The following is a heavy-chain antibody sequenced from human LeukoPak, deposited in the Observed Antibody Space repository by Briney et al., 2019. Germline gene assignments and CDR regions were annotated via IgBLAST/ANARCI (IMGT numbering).Heavy chain of an antibody. CDR1: GFTFSSYG. Sequence: PGGSLRLSCAASGFTFSSYGMHWVRQAPGKGLEWVSRISGSGGSTYYGDSLKGRLTISRDNSKNTLYLQMNSLRAEDTAVFYCARARRSGGITMVRGVKDRGWFDSWGQGILVTVSS. V-gene: IGHV3-NL1*01. D-gene: IGHD3-10*01. CDR3: ARARRSGGITMVRGVKDRGWFDS. J-gene: IGHJ5*01. CDR2: ISGSGGST.